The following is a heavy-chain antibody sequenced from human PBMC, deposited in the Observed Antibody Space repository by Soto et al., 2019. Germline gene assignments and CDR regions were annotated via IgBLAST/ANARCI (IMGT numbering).Heavy chain of an antibody. CDR1: GYTFTTYA. Sequence: QVQLGQSGTEVKKPGASVKVSCKASGYTFTTYAMHWLRQSPVQRLEWMGWINTGNGSTNYSQNFQGRVTITRDTSARTAHLELSSLRSEDTAVYYWARVETYCSGDSGYKFDYWGQGTLVTVSS. D-gene: IGHD2-21*01. CDR3: ARVETYCSGDSGYKFDY. V-gene: IGHV1-3*04. CDR2: INTGNGST. J-gene: IGHJ4*02.